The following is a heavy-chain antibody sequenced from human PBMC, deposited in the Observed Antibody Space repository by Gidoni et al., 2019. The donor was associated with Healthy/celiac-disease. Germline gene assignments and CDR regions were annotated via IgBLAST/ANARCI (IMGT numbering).Heavy chain of an antibody. CDR1: GFTVSSYW. CDR3: SSELYYDSSGYYYYGLDV. J-gene: IGHJ6*02. Sequence: EVQLVESGGGLVQPGGSLGLSCAASGFTVSSYWMSWVRQAPGKGLEWVANIKQDGSEKYYVDSVKGRFTISSANAKNSLYLQMDSLGAEDTAVYYCSSELYYDSSGYYYYGLDVWGQGTTVTVSS. CDR2: IKQDGSEK. V-gene: IGHV3-7*01. D-gene: IGHD3-22*01.